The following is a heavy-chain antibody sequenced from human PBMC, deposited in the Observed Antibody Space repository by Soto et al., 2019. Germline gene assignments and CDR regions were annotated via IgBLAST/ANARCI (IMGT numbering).Heavy chain of an antibody. CDR2: IKQDGSEK. CDR1: AFTFISYW. V-gene: IGHV3-7*03. J-gene: IGHJ3*02. Sequence: PGGSLRLSCAASAFTFISYWMSWFRQAPGKGLEWVANIKQDGSEKYYVDSVKGRFTISRDNAKNSLYLQMNSLRAEDTAVYYCARDLFEAARRGEYAFDIWGPGTMVTVSS. D-gene: IGHD3-16*01. CDR3: ARDLFEAARRGEYAFDI.